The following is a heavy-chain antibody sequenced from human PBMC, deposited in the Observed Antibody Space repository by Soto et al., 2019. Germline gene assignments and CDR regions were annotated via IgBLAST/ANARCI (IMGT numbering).Heavy chain of an antibody. D-gene: IGHD4-4*01. CDR3: EKDLNPYSNYFRGYGVDV. V-gene: IGHV3-43*01. J-gene: IGHJ6*02. Sequence: EVHLVESGGGVVQPGGSLRLSCAASGFTFDDYPMHWVRQVPGKGLEWVSLLSWDGGKRYYADSVKGRFTISRDNRKNYLLLQMNSLTTEDTALYYCEKDLNPYSNYFRGYGVDVWGQGTTVTVSS. CDR1: GFTFDDYP. CDR2: LSWDGGKR.